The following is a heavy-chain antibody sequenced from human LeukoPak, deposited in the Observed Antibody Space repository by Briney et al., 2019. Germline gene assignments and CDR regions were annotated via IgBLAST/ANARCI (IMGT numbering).Heavy chain of an antibody. D-gene: IGHD3-16*01. J-gene: IGHJ3*02. V-gene: IGHV4-59*12. CDR1: GGSISSYY. CDR3: ARDRLGAHAFDI. Sequence: SETLSLTCTVSGGSISSYYWSWIRQPPGKGLEWIGYIYYSGSTNYNPSLKSRVTISVDTSKNQFSLKLSSVTAADTAVYYCARDRLGAHAFDIWGQGTMVTVSS. CDR2: IYYSGST.